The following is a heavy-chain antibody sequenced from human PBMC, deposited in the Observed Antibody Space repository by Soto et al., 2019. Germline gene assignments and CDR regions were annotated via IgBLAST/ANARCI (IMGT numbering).Heavy chain of an antibody. CDR3: ARIPVYSSGWYAYCYYGMDV. CDR1: GFSLSTSGMC. CDR2: IDWDDDK. D-gene: IGHD6-19*01. Sequence: SGPTLVNPTQTLTLTCTFSGFSLSTSGMCVSWIRQPPGKALEWLALIDWDDDKYYSTSLKTRLTISKDTSKNQVVLTMTNMGPVDTATYYCARIPVYSSGWYAYCYYGMDVWGQGTTVTVSS. V-gene: IGHV2-70*01. J-gene: IGHJ6*02.